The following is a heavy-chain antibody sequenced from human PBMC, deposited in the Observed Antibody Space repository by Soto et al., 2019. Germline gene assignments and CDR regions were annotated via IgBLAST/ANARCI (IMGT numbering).Heavy chain of an antibody. CDR1: GVSFSSGSFY. J-gene: IGHJ4*02. V-gene: IGHV4-61*01. D-gene: IGHD4-17*01. CDR2: GSYSGTN. Sequence: XTLSLTCTVSGVSFSSGSFYWAWIRQPPGKGLEWIGFGSYSGTNNYKPSLKSRVTISVDTSRSQISLKVSSLTAADTAVYYCARGATVTQYDYWGQGTLGTVSS. CDR3: ARGATVTQYDY.